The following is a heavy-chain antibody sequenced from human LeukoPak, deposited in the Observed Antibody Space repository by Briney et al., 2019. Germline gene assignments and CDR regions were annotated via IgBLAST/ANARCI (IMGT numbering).Heavy chain of an antibody. CDR3: ARDRKLTKWGYFDY. D-gene: IGHD1-26*01. V-gene: IGHV4-34*01. Sequence: SETLSLTCAVYGGSFSGYYWSWIRQPPGKGLEWIGEINHSGSTNYNPSLKSRVTISVDTSKNQFSLKLSSVTAADTAVYYCARDRKLTKWGYFDYWGQGTLVTVSS. J-gene: IGHJ4*02. CDR2: INHSGST. CDR1: GGSFSGYY.